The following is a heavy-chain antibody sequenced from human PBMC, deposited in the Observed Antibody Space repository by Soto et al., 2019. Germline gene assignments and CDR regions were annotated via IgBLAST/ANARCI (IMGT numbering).Heavy chain of an antibody. Sequence: GESLKISCKGSGYSFTSYLIAWVRQMPGKGLERMGIIYPGDSDTRYSPSFQGQVTISADKSISTAYLQWSSLKAAGTAIYYCARLKSAAAGMDVWGQGTTVTV. J-gene: IGHJ6*02. V-gene: IGHV5-51*01. D-gene: IGHD6-13*01. CDR1: GYSFTSYL. CDR2: IYPGDSDT. CDR3: ARLKSAAAGMDV.